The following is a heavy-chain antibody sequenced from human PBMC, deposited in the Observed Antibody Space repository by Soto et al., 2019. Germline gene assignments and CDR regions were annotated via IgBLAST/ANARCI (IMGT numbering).Heavy chain of an antibody. Sequence: QVQLQESGPGLVKPSQTLSLTCTVSGGSISSGGYYWSWIRQHTGKGLEWIGYIYYSGSTYYNPSLKSRVTISVDTSKNQFSLKLSSVTDADTAVYYCARDSSSSGYGMDVWGQGTTVTVSS. V-gene: IGHV4-31*03. CDR1: GGSISSGGYY. CDR2: IYYSGST. CDR3: ARDSSSSGYGMDV. D-gene: IGHD6-6*01. J-gene: IGHJ6*02.